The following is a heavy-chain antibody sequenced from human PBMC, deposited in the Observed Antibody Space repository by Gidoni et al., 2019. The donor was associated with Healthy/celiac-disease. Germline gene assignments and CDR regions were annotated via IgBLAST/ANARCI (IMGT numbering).Heavy chain of an antibody. D-gene: IGHD2-15*01. CDR3: ASPLKYCSGGSGYGDY. Sequence: EVQLLESGGGLVQPGGSLRLSCAASGFTFSSYAMSWVRQAPGKGLEWVSAISGSGGSTYYADSVKGRFTISRDNSKNTLYLQMNSLRAEDTAVYYCASPLKYCSGGSGYGDYWGQGTLVTVSS. J-gene: IGHJ4*02. CDR1: GFTFSSYA. V-gene: IGHV3-23*01. CDR2: ISGSGGST.